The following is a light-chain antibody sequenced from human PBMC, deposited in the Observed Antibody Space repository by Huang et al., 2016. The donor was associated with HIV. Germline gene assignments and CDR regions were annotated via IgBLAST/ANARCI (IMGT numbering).Light chain of an antibody. Sequence: DIQMTQSPSSLSASVGDRVTITCQARQDISNYLNWYQQKPGKAPKLLIYDASNLETGGPSRFRGSGSGTDFTFTISSLQPEDIATYYCQHYDGLPITFGQGTRLEMK. V-gene: IGKV1-33*01. CDR2: DAS. CDR3: QHYDGLPIT. J-gene: IGKJ5*01. CDR1: QDISNY.